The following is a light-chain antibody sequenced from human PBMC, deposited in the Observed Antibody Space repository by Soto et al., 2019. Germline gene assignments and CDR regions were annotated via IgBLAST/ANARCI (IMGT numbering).Light chain of an antibody. V-gene: IGLV1-51*01. CDR3: GTWDSSLSAVV. Sequence: QSVLTQPPSVSAAPGQKVTISCSGSSSNIGTYYVSWYQHVPGTAPKLLIYDNNERPSGIPDRFSGSKSGTSATLGITGLKTGDEADYHCGTWDSSLSAVVFGGGTKLTVL. CDR2: DNN. CDR1: SSNIGTYY. J-gene: IGLJ2*01.